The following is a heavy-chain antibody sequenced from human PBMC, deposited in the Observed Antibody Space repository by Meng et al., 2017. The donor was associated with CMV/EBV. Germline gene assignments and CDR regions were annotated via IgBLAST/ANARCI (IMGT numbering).Heavy chain of an antibody. J-gene: IGHJ4*02. CDR2: ISSSGSTI. D-gene: IGHD2-2*01. Sequence: GESLKIPRAASGFTLSSYEMNWVRQAPGKGLEWVSYISSSGSTIYYADSVKGRFTISRDNAKNSLYLQMNSLRAEDTAVYYCARDLTGQYCSSTSCYQDDWGQGTLVTVSS. CDR3: ARDLTGQYCSSTSCYQDD. CDR1: GFTLSSYE. V-gene: IGHV3-48*03.